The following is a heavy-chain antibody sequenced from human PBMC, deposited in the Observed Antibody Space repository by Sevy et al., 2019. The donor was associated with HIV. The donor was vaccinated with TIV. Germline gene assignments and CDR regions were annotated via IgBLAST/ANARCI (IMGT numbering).Heavy chain of an antibody. CDR3: ARGPLFSPEYCSSGAYPTIDY. J-gene: IGHJ4*02. Sequence: SETLSLTCAVSGVSFSDYFWSWIRQSPGKGLEWIGEISHGGSSNYNPSLKSRVVMSLDTSNNQFSLKLTSVTAADTAVYYCARGPLFSPEYCSSGAYPTIDYWGQGTLVTVSS. V-gene: IGHV4-34*01. D-gene: IGHD2-15*01. CDR1: GVSFSDYF. CDR2: ISHGGSS.